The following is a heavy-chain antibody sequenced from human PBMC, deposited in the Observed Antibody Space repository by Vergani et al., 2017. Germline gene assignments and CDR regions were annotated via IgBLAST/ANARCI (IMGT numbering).Heavy chain of an antibody. CDR3: AALGYCSGGSCYGPTYFDY. D-gene: IGHD2-15*01. Sequence: QVQLVQSGAEVKKPGASVKVSCKASGYTFTGYYMHWVRQAPGQGLEWMGWINPNSGGTNYAQKFQGRVTMTRDTSISTASMELSRLRSDDTAVYYCAALGYCSGGSCYGPTYFDYWGQGTLVTVSS. CDR2: INPNSGGT. CDR1: GYTFTGYY. J-gene: IGHJ4*02. V-gene: IGHV1-2*02.